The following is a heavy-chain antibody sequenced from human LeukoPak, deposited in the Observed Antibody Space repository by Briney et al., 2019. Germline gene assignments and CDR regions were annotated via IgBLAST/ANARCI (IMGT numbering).Heavy chain of an antibody. J-gene: IGHJ4*02. D-gene: IGHD3-9*01. V-gene: IGHV4-39*01. Sequence: SETLSLTCTVSGSSISSTSYYWGWIRQPPGKGLEWIGSIYYSGTTYYNPSLKSRVTISVDTSKNQFSLRLSSVTAADTAVYYCARGQGVLRYFDWLSPVYFDYWGQGTLVTVSS. CDR1: GSSISSTSYY. CDR3: ARGQGVLRYFDWLSPVYFDY. CDR2: IYYSGTT.